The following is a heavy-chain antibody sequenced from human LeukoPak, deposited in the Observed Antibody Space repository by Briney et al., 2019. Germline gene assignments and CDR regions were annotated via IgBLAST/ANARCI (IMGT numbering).Heavy chain of an antibody. Sequence: ASVMVSCKATGGIVSSYVISRVRQAPGQWLEWMGGSIPIFGTANYAQKFQGRVTITADESTSTAYMELSSLRSEDTAVYYCARDSRLGIAVAGTSIDYWGQGTLVTVSS. CDR2: SIPIFGTA. D-gene: IGHD6-19*01. CDR3: ARDSRLGIAVAGTSIDY. J-gene: IGHJ4*02. CDR1: GGIVSSYV. V-gene: IGHV1-69*13.